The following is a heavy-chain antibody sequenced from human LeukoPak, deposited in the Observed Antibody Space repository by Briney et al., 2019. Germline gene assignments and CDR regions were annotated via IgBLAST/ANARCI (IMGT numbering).Heavy chain of an antibody. CDR1: GYTLTGYY. CDR2: INPNSGGT. Sequence: ASVKVSCKASGYTLTGYYMHWVRQAPGQGLEWMGWINPNSGGTNYAQKFQGRVTMTRDTSISTAYMKLSRLRSEDTAVYYCARDPGRRGSGSSFDYWGQGTLVTVSS. D-gene: IGHD3-10*01. V-gene: IGHV1-2*02. CDR3: ARDPGRRGSGSSFDY. J-gene: IGHJ4*02.